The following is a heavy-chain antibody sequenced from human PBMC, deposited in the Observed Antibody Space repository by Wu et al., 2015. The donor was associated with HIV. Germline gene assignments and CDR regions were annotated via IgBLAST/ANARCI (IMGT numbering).Heavy chain of an antibody. J-gene: IGHJ6*02. CDR1: GGTFSSYA. CDR2: IIPIFGTA. V-gene: IGHV1-69*13. D-gene: IGHD3-22*01. Sequence: QVQLVQSGAEVKKPGSSVKVSCKASGGTFSSYAISWVRQAPGQGLEWMGRIIPIFGTANYAQKFQGRVTITADESTSTAYMELSSLRSEDTAVYYCARELYYDSRGYYYGPYYYYGMDVWGQGTTVTVSS. CDR3: ARELYYDSRGYYYGPYYYYGMDV.